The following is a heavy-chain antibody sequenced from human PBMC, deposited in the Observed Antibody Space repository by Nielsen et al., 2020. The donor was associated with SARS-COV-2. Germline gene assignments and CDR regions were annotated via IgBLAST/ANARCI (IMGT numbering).Heavy chain of an antibody. V-gene: IGHV1-18*01. D-gene: IGHD3-22*01. CDR1: GYTFTTYV. J-gene: IGHJ3*02. CDR3: ARDPQRTYYYDSSGYSNDAFDI. Sequence: SVNVSCKASGYTFTTYVFSWVRQAPGQRLEWMGWITPYNANTNYAQKLQGRVTMTTDTSTSTAYMELSSLRSEDTAVYYCARDPQRTYYYDSSGYSNDAFDIWGQGTMVTVSS. CDR2: ITPYNANT.